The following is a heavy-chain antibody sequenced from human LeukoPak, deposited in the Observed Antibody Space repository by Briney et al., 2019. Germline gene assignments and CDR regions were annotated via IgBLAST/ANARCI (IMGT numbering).Heavy chain of an antibody. D-gene: IGHD2-15*01. J-gene: IGHJ4*02. Sequence: KPSETLSLTCTVSGGSFSSYYWSWIRQPPGKGLEWIGYIYYSGSTNYNPSLKSQITISVDTSKNHFSLKLSSVTAAATAVYYCARDDRGFCSGGSCYVYWGQGTLVTVSS. V-gene: IGHV4-59*12. CDR1: GGSFSSYY. CDR3: ARDDRGFCSGGSCYVY. CDR2: IYYSGST.